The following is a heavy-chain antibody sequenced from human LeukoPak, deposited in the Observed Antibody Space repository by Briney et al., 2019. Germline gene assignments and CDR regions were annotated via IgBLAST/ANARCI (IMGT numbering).Heavy chain of an antibody. CDR1: GGSFSGYY. V-gene: IGHV4-59*01. CDR2: IYYSGGT. D-gene: IGHD3-10*01. J-gene: IGHJ6*04. Sequence: SETLSLTCAVYGGSFSGYYWSWIRQPPGKGLEWIGYIYYSGGTNYNPSLKSRVTISVDTSKNQFSLKLSSVTAADTAVYYCARVGVRGVDYYYYGMDVWGKGTTVTVSS. CDR3: ARVGVRGVDYYYYGMDV.